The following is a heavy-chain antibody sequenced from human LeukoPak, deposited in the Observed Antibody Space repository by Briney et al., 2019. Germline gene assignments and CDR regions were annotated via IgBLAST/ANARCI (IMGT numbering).Heavy chain of an antibody. D-gene: IGHD1-7*01. CDR3: ARNLGGITGTHYYFDY. J-gene: IGHJ4*02. CDR1: GYTFTSYY. CDR2: INPSGGST. Sequence: ASVKVSYKASGYTFTSYYMHWVRQAPGQGLEWMGIINPSGGSTSYAQKFQGRVTMTRDTSTSTVYMELSSLRSEDTAVYYCARNLGGITGTHYYFDYWGQGTLVTVSS. V-gene: IGHV1-46*01.